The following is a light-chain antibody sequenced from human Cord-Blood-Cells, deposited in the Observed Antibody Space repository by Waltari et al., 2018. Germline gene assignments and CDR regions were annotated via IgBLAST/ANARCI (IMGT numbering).Light chain of an antibody. CDR1: SSDVGCYNH. CDR3: CSYAGSYTWV. CDR2: DVS. Sequence: QSALTQPRSVSGSPGQSVTISCTGTSSDVGCYNHVSWYQQHPGKAPKLMIYDVSKRPSGVPDRFSGSKSGNTASLTISGLQAEDEADYYCCSYAGSYTWVFGGGTKLTVL. V-gene: IGLV2-11*01. J-gene: IGLJ3*02.